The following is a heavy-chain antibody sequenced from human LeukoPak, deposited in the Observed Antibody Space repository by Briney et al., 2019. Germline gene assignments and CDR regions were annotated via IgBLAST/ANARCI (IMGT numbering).Heavy chain of an antibody. CDR2: INHSGST. Sequence: GALSLSCAVYGGSFSGYYWSWIRPPPGKGLEWIGEINHSGSTNYNPSLKSRVTISVDTSKNQFSLKLSSVTAADTAVYYCARGRGYGSGSYCYWGQGTLVTVSS. V-gene: IGHV4-34*01. CDR3: ARGRGYGSGSYCY. J-gene: IGHJ4*02. D-gene: IGHD3-10*01. CDR1: GGSFSGYY.